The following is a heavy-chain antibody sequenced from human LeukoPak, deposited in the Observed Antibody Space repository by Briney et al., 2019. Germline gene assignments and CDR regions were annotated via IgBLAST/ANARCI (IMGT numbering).Heavy chain of an antibody. D-gene: IGHD3-22*01. CDR2: ISYDGNNK. CDR1: GFTFSSYA. Sequence: GGSLRLSCAASGFTFSSYAMHWVRQAPGKGLEWVAVISYDGNNKYYADSVKGGFTISRDNSKNTVYLQMNSLRAEDTAVYYCARGPRFAIRMIVVVTKGHFDYWGQGTLVTVSS. V-gene: IGHV3-30*04. CDR3: ARGPRFAIRMIVVVTKGHFDY. J-gene: IGHJ4*02.